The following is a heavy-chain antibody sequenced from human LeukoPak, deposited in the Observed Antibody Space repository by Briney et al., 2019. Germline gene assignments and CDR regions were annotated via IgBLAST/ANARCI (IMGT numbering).Heavy chain of an antibody. CDR2: INPNSGGT. V-gene: IGHV1-2*02. Sequence: ASVKVSCKASGYTFTGYYMHWVRQAPGQGLEWMGWINPNSGGTNYAQKFQGGVTMTRDTSISTAYLQWSSLKASDTAMYYCARQGAGLYSSGWYAAGEFDYWGQGTLVTVSS. CDR3: ARQGAGLYSSGWYAAGEFDY. J-gene: IGHJ4*02. CDR1: GYTFTGYY. D-gene: IGHD6-19*01.